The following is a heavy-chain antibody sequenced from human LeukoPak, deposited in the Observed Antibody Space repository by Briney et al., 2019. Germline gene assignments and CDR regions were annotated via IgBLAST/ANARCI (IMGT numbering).Heavy chain of an antibody. CDR3: ARGGFGYYDSSGYYNY. CDR2: INPNSGGT. Sequence: ASVKVSCKASGYTFSGYYIFWVRRAPGQGLEWMGWINPNSGGTNYAPEFQGRLTMTRDTSITTAYMELSRLRSDDTAVYYCARGGFGYYDSSGYYNYWGQGTLVTVSS. V-gene: IGHV1-2*02. D-gene: IGHD3-22*01. J-gene: IGHJ4*02. CDR1: GYTFSGYY.